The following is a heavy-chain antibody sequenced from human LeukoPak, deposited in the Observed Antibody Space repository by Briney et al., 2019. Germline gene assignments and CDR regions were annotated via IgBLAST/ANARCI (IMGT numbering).Heavy chain of an antibody. CDR3: ARCAYYYDSSGYCPFDP. Sequence: ASVKVSCKASGYTFTSYGISWVRQAPGQGLEWMGWISAYNGNTNYAQKLQGRVTMTTDTSTSTAYMELRSLGSDDTAVYYCARCAYYYDSSGYCPFDPWGQGTLVTVSS. CDR1: GYTFTSYG. CDR2: ISAYNGNT. J-gene: IGHJ5*02. D-gene: IGHD3-22*01. V-gene: IGHV1-18*01.